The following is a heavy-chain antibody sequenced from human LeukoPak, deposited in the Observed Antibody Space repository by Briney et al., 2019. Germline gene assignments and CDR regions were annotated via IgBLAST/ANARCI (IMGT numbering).Heavy chain of an antibody. CDR1: GFTFSSYA. Sequence: PGGSLRLSCAASGFTFSSYAMYWVRQAPGNGLEWVAVISYDGSNKYYADSVKGRFTISRDNSKNTLYLQMNSLRAEDTAVYYCAVAGRGYFDYWGQGTLVTVSS. V-gene: IGHV3-30-3*01. CDR2: ISYDGSNK. D-gene: IGHD6-19*01. CDR3: AVAGRGYFDY. J-gene: IGHJ4*02.